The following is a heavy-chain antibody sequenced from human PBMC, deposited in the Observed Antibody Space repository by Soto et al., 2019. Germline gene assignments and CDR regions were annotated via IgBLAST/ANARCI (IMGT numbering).Heavy chain of an antibody. CDR2: ISSSSSYI. CDR3: AMALVTAINFDY. Sequence: PGGSLRLSCAASGFTFSSYSMNWVRQAPGKGLEWVSSISSSSSYIYYADSVKGRFTISRDNAKNSLYLQMNSLRAEDTAVYYCAMALVTAINFDYWGQGTLVTVSS. CDR1: GFTFSSYS. J-gene: IGHJ4*02. D-gene: IGHD2-21*02. V-gene: IGHV3-21*01.